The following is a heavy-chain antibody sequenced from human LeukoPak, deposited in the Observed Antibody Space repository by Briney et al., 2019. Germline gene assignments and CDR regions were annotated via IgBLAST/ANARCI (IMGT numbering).Heavy chain of an antibody. CDR2: IIPILGIA. D-gene: IGHD5-18*01. CDR1: GCTFSSYA. V-gene: IGHV1-69*04. Sequence: GASVKVSCKASGCTFSSYAISWVRQAPGQGLEWMGRIIPILGIANYAQKFQGRVTITADKSTSTAYMELSSLRSEDTAVSYCARVGGYSYGYGITFDYWGQGALVTVSS. J-gene: IGHJ4*02. CDR3: ARVGGYSYGYGITFDY.